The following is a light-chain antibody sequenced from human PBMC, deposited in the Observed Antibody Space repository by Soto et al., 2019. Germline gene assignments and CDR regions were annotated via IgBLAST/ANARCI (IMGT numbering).Light chain of an antibody. J-gene: IGKJ1*01. CDR2: DAS. V-gene: IGKV3-20*01. CDR1: QSVSNRY. CDR3: QQYGSSPRT. Sequence: EIVLTQSPGTLSLSPGERATLSCRASQSVSNRYLAWYQQKPGQAPRVLIYDASNRATGIPDRFSGSGAGTDFTLTISRLEPEDFAVYYCQQYGSSPRTFGQGTKLEIK.